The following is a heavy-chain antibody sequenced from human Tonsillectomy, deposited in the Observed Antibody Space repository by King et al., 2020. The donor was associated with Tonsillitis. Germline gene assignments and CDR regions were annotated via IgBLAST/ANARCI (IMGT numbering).Heavy chain of an antibody. J-gene: IGHJ4*02. CDR1: GYTFTSYG. Sequence: QLVQSGGEVKKPGASVKVSCKASGYTFTSYGISWVRQAPGQGLEWMGWISAYNGNTNYAQKLQGRVTMTTDTSTSTAYMELRSLRSDDTAVYYCARDPPVHYGSGSFVIDYWRQRTLVTVSS. CDR3: ARDPPVHYGSGSFVIDY. CDR2: ISAYNGNT. D-gene: IGHD3-10*01. V-gene: IGHV1-18*01.